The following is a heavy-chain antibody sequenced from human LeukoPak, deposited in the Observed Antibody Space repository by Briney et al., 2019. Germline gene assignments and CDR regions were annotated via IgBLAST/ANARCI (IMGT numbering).Heavy chain of an antibody. CDR3: ARMEVDYDFWSGYIGDAFDI. V-gene: IGHV3-74*01. Sequence: GGSLRLSCAASGFTFSSYWMFWVRQAPGKGPVWVSRINRDGSSTSYADSVKGRFTISRDNAKNSLYLQMNSLRAEDTAVYYCARMEVDYDFWSGYIGDAFDIWGQGTMVTVSS. D-gene: IGHD3-3*01. CDR2: INRDGSST. J-gene: IGHJ3*02. CDR1: GFTFSSYW.